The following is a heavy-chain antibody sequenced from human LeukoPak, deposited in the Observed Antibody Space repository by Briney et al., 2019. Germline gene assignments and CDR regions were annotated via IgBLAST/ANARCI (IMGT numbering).Heavy chain of an antibody. CDR2: IWSNGRNK. J-gene: IGHJ4*02. D-gene: IGHD2/OR15-2a*01. CDR3: ARGGLSVMGY. V-gene: IGHV3-33*01. Sequence: GGSLRLSCVASGFTFNNYGMHWVRQAPGEGLEWVAVIWSNGRNKYYADSVKGRFTISRDNARNSLYLQMNSLRAEDTAVYFCARGGLSVMGYWGQGTLVTVSS. CDR1: GFTFNNYG.